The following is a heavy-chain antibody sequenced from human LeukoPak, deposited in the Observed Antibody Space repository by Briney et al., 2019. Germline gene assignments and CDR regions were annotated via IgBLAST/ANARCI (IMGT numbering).Heavy chain of an antibody. V-gene: IGHV3-30*04. CDR3: ARERSEEYSSSWYVSYYYYYMDV. CDR1: GFTFSSYA. J-gene: IGHJ6*03. CDR2: ISYDGSNK. D-gene: IGHD6-13*01. Sequence: GGSLRLSCAASGFTFSSYAMHWVRQTPGKGLEWVAVISYDGSNKYYADSVKGRFTISRDNSKNTLYLQMNSLRAEDTAVYYCARERSEEYSSSWYVSYYYYYMDVWGKGTTVTVSS.